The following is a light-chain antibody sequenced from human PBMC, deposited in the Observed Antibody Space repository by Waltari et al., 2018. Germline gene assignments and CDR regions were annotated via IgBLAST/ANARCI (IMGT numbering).Light chain of an antibody. V-gene: IGKV1-12*01. CDR3: QQGNDFPLT. J-gene: IGKJ4*01. CDR2: DAS. Sequence: DIQMTQSPSSVSASVGDRVTITCRASRDISRWLAWYQQKTGKAPKSLIYDASTLQSGVPSRFSGSGSGREFTLTITSLQPEDFSTYYCQQGNDFPLTFGGGTKVEMK. CDR1: RDISRW.